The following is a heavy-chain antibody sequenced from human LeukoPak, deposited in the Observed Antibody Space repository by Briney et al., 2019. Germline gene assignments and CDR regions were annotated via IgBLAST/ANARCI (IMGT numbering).Heavy chain of an antibody. CDR3: ARYCSGGSCYVGDAFDI. CDR1: GGSISSGGYY. CDR2: IYYSGST. Sequence: SETLSLTCTVSGGSISSGGYYWSWIRQHPGKGLEWIGYIYYSGSTYYNPSLKSRVTISVDTSKNQFSLKLSSVTAADTAVYCCARYCSGGSCYVGDAFDIWGRGTMVTVSS. D-gene: IGHD2-15*01. V-gene: IGHV4-31*03. J-gene: IGHJ3*02.